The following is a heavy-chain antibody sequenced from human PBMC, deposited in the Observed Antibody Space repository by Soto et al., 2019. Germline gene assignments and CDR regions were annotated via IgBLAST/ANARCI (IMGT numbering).Heavy chain of an antibody. V-gene: IGHV3-48*01. CDR2: ISSSSSTI. CDR1: GFTFSSYS. J-gene: IGHJ5*02. D-gene: IGHD2-2*01. Sequence: EVQLVESGGGLVQPGGSLRLSCAASGFTFSSYSMNWVCQAPGKGLEWVSYISSSSSTIYYADSVKGRFTISRDNAKNSLYLQMNSLRAGDPAVYYCARDRGYCSSTSCYHNWFNPWGQGTLVTVSS. CDR3: ARDRGYCSSTSCYHNWFNP.